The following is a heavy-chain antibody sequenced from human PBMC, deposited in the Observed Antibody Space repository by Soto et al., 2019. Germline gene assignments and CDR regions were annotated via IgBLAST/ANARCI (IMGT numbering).Heavy chain of an antibody. V-gene: IGHV3-66*01. CDR1: GFTVSSNY. D-gene: IGHD5-12*01. CDR2: IYSGGST. Sequence: GGSLRLSCAASGFTVSSNYMSWVRQAPGKGLEWVSVIYSGGSTYYADSVKGRFTISRDSSKNTLYLQMNSLRAEDTAVYYCARAVSGYSGYETRGYDYWGQGTLVTGLL. J-gene: IGHJ4*02. CDR3: ARAVSGYSGYETRGYDY.